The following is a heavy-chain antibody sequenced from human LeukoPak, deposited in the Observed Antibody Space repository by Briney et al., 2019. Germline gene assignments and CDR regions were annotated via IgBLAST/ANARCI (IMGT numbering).Heavy chain of an antibody. CDR1: GFTFNNYG. J-gene: IGHJ4*02. CDR2: ISSSGGST. V-gene: IGHV3-23*01. Sequence: GGSLRLSCAASGFTFNNYGMTWVRQAPGKGLEWVSFISSSGGSTYYVDSVKGRFTISRDNSKNTLYLQMNSLRAEDTAVYYCANHASDFWSGYDYWGQGTLVTVSS. CDR3: ANHASDFWSGYDY. D-gene: IGHD3-3*01.